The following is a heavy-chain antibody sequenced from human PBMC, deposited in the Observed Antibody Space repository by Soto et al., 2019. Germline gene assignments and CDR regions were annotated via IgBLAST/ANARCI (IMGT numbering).Heavy chain of an antibody. CDR2: LSDHHGNI. D-gene: IGHD3-3*01. J-gene: IGHJ4*02. Sequence: GKDGCKASVSTVAEHEIRWLRQAREQGLECMGWLSDHHGNINYAQHLQGRVTMTPDTSTSTAYMELRSLRSDDSAVYYCAPVGPTHGFLEWLSSLLYCWGQ. CDR3: APVGPTHGFLEWLSSLLYC. V-gene: IGHV1-18*01. CDR1: VSTVAEHE.